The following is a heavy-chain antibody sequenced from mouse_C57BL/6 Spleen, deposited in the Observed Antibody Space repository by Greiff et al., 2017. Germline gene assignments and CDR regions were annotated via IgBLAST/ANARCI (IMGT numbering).Heavy chain of an antibody. J-gene: IGHJ2*01. Sequence: EVQGVESGAELVKPGASVKLSCTASGFNINDYYMHWVKQRPEQGLEWIGRIDPEDGETKYAPKFQGKATITADTSSNTAYLQLSSLTSEDTAVYYCAKTVVAAGNLDYWGQGTTLTVSS. CDR1: GFNINDYY. CDR2: IDPEDGET. CDR3: AKTVVAAGNLDY. D-gene: IGHD1-1*01. V-gene: IGHV14-2*01.